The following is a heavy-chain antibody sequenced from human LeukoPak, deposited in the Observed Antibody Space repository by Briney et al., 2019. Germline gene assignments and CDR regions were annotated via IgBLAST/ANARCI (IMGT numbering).Heavy chain of an antibody. CDR2: INHSGSA. CDR1: GGSFSGYY. D-gene: IGHD3-10*01. J-gene: IGHJ4*02. CDR3: ARGPYYFGSGSDYKRNAYAY. Sequence: PSETLSLTCAVSGGSFSGYYWSWIRQPPGKGLEWIGEINHSGSANYNPSLERRATISINTYKNQFSLKLKSVTAADTAVYYCARGPYYFGSGSDYKRNAYAYWGQGTLVTVSS. V-gene: IGHV4-34*01.